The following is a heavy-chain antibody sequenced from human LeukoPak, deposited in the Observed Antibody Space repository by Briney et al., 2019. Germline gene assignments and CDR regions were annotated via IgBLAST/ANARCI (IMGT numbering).Heavy chain of an antibody. D-gene: IGHD3-10*01. V-gene: IGHV3-74*01. CDR2: IKSDGSST. J-gene: IGHJ6*02. CDR1: GFTFSSYW. CDR3: ARGRRYYGSGSAMDV. Sequence: PGGSLRLSCAASGFTFSSYWMHWVRQVTGKGLVWVSHIKSDGSSTTYADSVKGRFTISRDNAKNMLYLQMNSLRADDTAVYYCARGRRYYGSGSAMDVWGQGTTVTVSS.